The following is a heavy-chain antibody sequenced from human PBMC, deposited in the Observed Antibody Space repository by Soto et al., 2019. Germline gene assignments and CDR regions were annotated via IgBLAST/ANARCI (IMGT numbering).Heavy chain of an antibody. V-gene: IGHV3-9*01. D-gene: IGHD3-10*01. CDR3: ARAIMVRGVITAFDI. J-gene: IGHJ3*02. Sequence: EVQLVESGGGLVQPGRSLRLSCAASGFTFDDYAMHWVRQAPGKGLEWVSGISWNSGSIGYADSVKGRFTSSRDNAKHSLYLQRKSRRGVDTAVYYCARAIMVRGVITAFDIWGKGTMVSVSS. CDR2: ISWNSGSI. CDR1: GFTFDDYA.